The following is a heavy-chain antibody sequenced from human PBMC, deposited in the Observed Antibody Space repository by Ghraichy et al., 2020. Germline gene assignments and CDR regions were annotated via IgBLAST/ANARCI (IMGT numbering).Heavy chain of an antibody. CDR3: ARVWWSLVVAPAFDI. CDR1: GFTVSSNY. V-gene: IGHV3-53*01. J-gene: IGHJ3*02. D-gene: IGHD3-22*01. CDR2: IYSGGST. Sequence: GGSLRLSCAASGFTVSSNYMSWVRQAPGKGLEWVSVIYSGGSTYYADSVKGRFTISRDNSKNTLYLQMNSLRAEDTAVYYCARVWWSLVVAPAFDIWGQGTMVTVSS.